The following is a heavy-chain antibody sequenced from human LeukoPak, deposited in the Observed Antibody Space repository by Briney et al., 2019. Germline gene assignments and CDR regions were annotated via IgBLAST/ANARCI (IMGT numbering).Heavy chain of an antibody. J-gene: IGHJ6*03. CDR3: ARNLAPSYYYYYMDV. V-gene: IGHV4-30-2*01. CDR1: GGSISSGGYY. Sequence: SQTLSLTCTVSGGSISSGGYYWSWIRQPPGKGLEWIGYIYYSGSTYYNPSLRSRVTISEDRSKNQFSLKLTSVTAADTAVYYCARNLAPSYYYYYMDVWGKGTTVTVSS. CDR2: IYYSGST.